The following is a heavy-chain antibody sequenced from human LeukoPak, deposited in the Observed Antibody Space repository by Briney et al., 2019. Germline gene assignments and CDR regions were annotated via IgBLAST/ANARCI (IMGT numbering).Heavy chain of an antibody. CDR1: GDSMGTYY. J-gene: IGHJ4*02. CDR3: ARASWLDY. CDR2: IYTSGST. D-gene: IGHD2-2*01. V-gene: IGHV4-4*07. Sequence: PSETLSLTCTDSGDSMGTYYWSWIRQPAGKGLEWIGRIYTSGSTDCNPSLKSRITMSIDTSTNQFSLKLSSMTAADTAVYYCARASWLDYWGQGALVTVSS.